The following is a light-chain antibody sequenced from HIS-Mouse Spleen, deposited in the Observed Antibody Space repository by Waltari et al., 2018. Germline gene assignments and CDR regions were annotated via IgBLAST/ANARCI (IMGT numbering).Light chain of an antibody. V-gene: IGLV2-14*01. CDR3: SSYTSSSTYV. CDR1: SSDVGGYNY. J-gene: IGLJ1*01. Sequence: QSALTQPASVSGSPGQSITISCTGTSSDVGGYNYVSWYQQHPGKAPKLMIYEVSNRASGVSSRFSGSKSGNTASLTISGLQAEDYADYYCSSYTSSSTYVFGTGTKVTVL. CDR2: EVS.